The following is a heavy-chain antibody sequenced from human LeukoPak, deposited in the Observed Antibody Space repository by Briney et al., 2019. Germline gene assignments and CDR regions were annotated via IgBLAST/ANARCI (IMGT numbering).Heavy chain of an antibody. Sequence: SETLSLTCAVYGGSLSGYYWSWIRQPPGKGLEWIGEINHSGSTNYNPSLKSRVTISVDTSKNQFSLKLSSVTAADTAVYYCARVLYYDFWSGYGSYRSYMDVWGKGTTVTVSS. J-gene: IGHJ6*03. CDR1: GGSLSGYY. D-gene: IGHD3-3*01. CDR2: INHSGST. CDR3: ARVLYYDFWSGYGSYRSYMDV. V-gene: IGHV4-34*01.